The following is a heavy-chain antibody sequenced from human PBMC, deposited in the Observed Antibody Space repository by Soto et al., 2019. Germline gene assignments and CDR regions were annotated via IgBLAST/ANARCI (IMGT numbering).Heavy chain of an antibody. CDR1: GDSVSSNSAT. J-gene: IGHJ5*02. CDR3: ARAGGRGFSSSWYPVGWFDP. CDR2: TYYRSKWYN. V-gene: IGHV6-1*01. Sequence: SQTLSLTCAISGDSVSSNSATWNWIRQSPSRGLEWLGRTYYRSKWYNDYAVSVKSRISINPDTSKNQFSLQLNSVTPEDTAVYYRARAGGRGFSSSWYPVGWFDPWGQGILVTVSS. D-gene: IGHD6-13*01.